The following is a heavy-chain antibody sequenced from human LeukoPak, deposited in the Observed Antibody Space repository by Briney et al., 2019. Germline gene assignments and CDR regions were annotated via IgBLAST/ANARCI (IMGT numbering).Heavy chain of an antibody. CDR3: VRDRGYCSGGTCYALWDY. V-gene: IGHV3-7*01. CDR2: IKEDGGEK. CDR1: GFTFSNYW. J-gene: IGHJ4*02. D-gene: IGHD2-15*01. Sequence: PGGSLRLSCAASGFTFSNYWMTWVRQAPGKGLEWVAHIKEDGGEKHYVDPVKGRFTISRDNAKNSLYLQMNSLRAEDTAMYYCVRDRGYCSGGTCYALWDYWGQGTLVTASS.